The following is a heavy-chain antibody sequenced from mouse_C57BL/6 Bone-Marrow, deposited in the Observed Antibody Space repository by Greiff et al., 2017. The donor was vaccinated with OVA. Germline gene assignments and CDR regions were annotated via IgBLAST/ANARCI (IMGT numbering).Heavy chain of an antibody. D-gene: IGHD2-3*01. CDR2: IYPGDGVT. V-gene: IGHV1-82*01. J-gene: IGHJ2*01. CDR1: GYAFSSSW. Sequence: QVQLQQSGPELVKPGASVKISCKASGYAFSSSWMNWVKQRPGKGLEWIGRIYPGDGVTNYNGKFKGKATLTADKSSSTAYLQRISLTSEDAAVYFCARRGWLLRSFDYWGQGTTLTVSS. CDR3: ARRGWLLRSFDY.